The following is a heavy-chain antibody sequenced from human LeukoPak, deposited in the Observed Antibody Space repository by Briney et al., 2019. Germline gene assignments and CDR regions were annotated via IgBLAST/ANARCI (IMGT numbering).Heavy chain of an antibody. D-gene: IGHD2-15*01. V-gene: IGHV3-15*01. J-gene: IGHJ4*02. CDR1: GFTFPSAW. Sequence: GGCLRLSCAASGFTFPSAWMSWVRQAPGKGLEWVGRIKSKTDGGTTDYPAPVKGRFTVSRDDSENTLYLQMNSLKSEDTALYYCTTFIVGYRPALNYWGQGTLVSVST. CDR2: IKSKTDGGTT. CDR3: TTFIVGYRPALNY.